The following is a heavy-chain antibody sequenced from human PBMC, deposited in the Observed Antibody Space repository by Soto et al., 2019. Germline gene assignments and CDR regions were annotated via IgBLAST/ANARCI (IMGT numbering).Heavy chain of an antibody. J-gene: IGHJ5*02. CDR2: IWYDGSNK. D-gene: IGHD1-1*01. Sequence: GGSLRLSCAASGFTFSSYGMHWVRQAPGKGLEWVAVIWYDGSNKYYADSVKGRFTISRDNSKNTLYLQMNSLRAEDTAVYYCARACNGNVVGSWFDPWGQGTLVTVS. CDR3: ARACNGNVVGSWFDP. CDR1: GFTFSSYG. V-gene: IGHV3-33*01.